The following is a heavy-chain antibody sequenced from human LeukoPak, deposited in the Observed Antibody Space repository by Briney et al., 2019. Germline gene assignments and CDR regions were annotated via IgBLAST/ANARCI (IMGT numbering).Heavy chain of an antibody. D-gene: IGHD6-13*01. CDR1: GFTFSSYS. CDR3: ARDRLAAAGNY. Sequence: GGSLRLSCAASGFTFSSYSMNWVRQAPGKGLEWVSSISSSSSYIYYADSVKGRFTISRDNAKNSLYLQMNSLRAEDTAVYYCARDRLAAAGNYWGQGTLVTVPS. V-gene: IGHV3-21*01. J-gene: IGHJ4*02. CDR2: ISSSSSYI.